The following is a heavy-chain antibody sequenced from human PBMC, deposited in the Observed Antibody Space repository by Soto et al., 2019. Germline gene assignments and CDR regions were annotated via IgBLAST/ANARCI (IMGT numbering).Heavy chain of an antibody. CDR1: GGTFSSYS. CDR2: IIPIFGTA. Sequence: SVKVSCKASGGTFSSYSISWVRQAPGQGLEWMGGIIPIFGTANYAQKFQGRVTITADESTSTVYMELSSLRSEDTAVYYCARDPIRLGELSSSPTYYFDYWGQGTLVTVS. D-gene: IGHD3-16*02. CDR3: ARDPIRLGELSSSPTYYFDY. V-gene: IGHV1-69*13. J-gene: IGHJ4*02.